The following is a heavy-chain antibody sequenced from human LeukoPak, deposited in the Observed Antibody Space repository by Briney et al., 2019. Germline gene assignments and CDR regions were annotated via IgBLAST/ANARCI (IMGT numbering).Heavy chain of an antibody. Sequence: GGSLRLSCAASGFTFSSYEMNWVRQAPGKGLEWVSYISSSGSTIYYADSVKGRFTISRDNAKNSLYLQMNSLRAEDTAVYYCARDSTSDYEITMVRGVISPHYYMDVWGKGTTVTISS. D-gene: IGHD3-10*01. J-gene: IGHJ6*03. CDR3: ARDSTSDYEITMVRGVISPHYYMDV. CDR2: ISSSGSTI. CDR1: GFTFSSYE. V-gene: IGHV3-48*03.